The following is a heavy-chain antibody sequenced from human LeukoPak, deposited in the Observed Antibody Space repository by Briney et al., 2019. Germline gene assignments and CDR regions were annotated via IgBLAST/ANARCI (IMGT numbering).Heavy chain of an antibody. V-gene: IGHV3-21*01. Sequence: GGSLRLSCAASGFSFSSFAMTWVRQAPGKGLEWVSTIRSNGATAYNADSVKGRFTISRDNAKNSLYLQLNTLRDEDTGVYFCARASASYFDYWGQGTLVTVSS. CDR2: IRSNGATA. J-gene: IGHJ4*02. CDR3: ARASASYFDY. CDR1: GFSFSSFA.